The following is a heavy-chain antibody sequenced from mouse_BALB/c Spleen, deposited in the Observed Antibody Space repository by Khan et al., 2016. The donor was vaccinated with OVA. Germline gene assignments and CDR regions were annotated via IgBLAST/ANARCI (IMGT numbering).Heavy chain of an antibody. J-gene: IGHJ2*01. V-gene: IGHV3-2*02. CDR3: ARTARIKY. CDR1: DYSITSGYG. CDR2: ISYSGST. D-gene: IGHD1-2*01. Sequence: EVKLLESGPGLGKPSQSLSLTCTVTDYSITSGYGWNWIRQFPGNKLEWMGYISYSGSTNYNPSLKSRISITRDTSKNQFFLQLNSVTTEDTATYYCARTARIKYWGQGTTLTVSS.